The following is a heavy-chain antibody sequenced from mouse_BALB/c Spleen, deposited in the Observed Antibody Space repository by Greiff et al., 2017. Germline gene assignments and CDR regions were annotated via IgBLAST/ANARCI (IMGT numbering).Heavy chain of an antibody. CDR3: ATEYFDV. CDR1: GFTFSSFG. J-gene: IGHJ1*01. V-gene: IGHV5-17*02. Sequence: EVHLVESGGGLVQPVGSRKLSCAASGFTFSSFGMHWVRQAPEKGLEWVAYISSGSSTIYYADTVKGRFTISRDNPKNTLFLQMTSLRSEDTAMYYCATEYFDVWGAGTTVTVSS. CDR2: ISSGSSTI.